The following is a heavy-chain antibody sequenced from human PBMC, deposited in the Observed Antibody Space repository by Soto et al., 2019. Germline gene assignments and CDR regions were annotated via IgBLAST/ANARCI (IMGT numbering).Heavy chain of an antibody. V-gene: IGHV1-3*01. Sequence: QVQLVQSGAEVKKPGASVKVSCKTSGYSFSDYAMHWLRQAPGQRPEWMGWITGGRGNTKYSQKFQGRVTITRDTSASTAYMELPGLTSADTAVYFCASERPMYPWGQGTLVTVSS. CDR1: GYSFSDYA. CDR2: ITGGRGNT. J-gene: IGHJ5*02. D-gene: IGHD2-8*01. CDR3: ASERPMYP.